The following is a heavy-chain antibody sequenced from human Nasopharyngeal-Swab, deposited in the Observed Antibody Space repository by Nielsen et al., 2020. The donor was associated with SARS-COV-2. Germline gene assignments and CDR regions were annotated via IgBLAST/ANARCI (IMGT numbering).Heavy chain of an antibody. CDR1: GYSFTNSW. V-gene: IGHV5-51*01. Sequence: KVSCKGSGYSFTNSWIGWVRQMPGKGLEWMGIIYPGDSDTRYSPSFQGQVTISADKSISTAYLQWSSLKASDTAMYYCARQRSSSLRKNWFDPWGQGTLVTVSS. CDR3: ARQRSSSLRKNWFDP. D-gene: IGHD6-13*01. J-gene: IGHJ5*02. CDR2: IYPGDSDT.